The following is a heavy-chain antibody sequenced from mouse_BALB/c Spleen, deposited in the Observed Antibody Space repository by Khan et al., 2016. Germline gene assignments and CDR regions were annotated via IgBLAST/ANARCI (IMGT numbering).Heavy chain of an antibody. Sequence: EVELVESGPSLVKPSQTLSLTCSVTGDSITSGYWNWIRKFPGNKLEYMGYISYSGSTYYNPSLKSRISITRDTSKNQYYLQLNSVSTEDTATYYWVRWRYYAYAMDYWGQGTSVTVSS. CDR3: VRWRYYAYAMDY. D-gene: IGHD1-1*01. J-gene: IGHJ4*01. CDR2: ISYSGST. V-gene: IGHV3-8*02. CDR1: GDSITSGY.